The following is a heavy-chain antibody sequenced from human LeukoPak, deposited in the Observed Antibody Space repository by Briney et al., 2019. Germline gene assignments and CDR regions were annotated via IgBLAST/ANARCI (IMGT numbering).Heavy chain of an antibody. J-gene: IGHJ4*02. CDR1: GGSINSTNYY. V-gene: IGHV4-39*07. CDR3: ARGYCSGGSCYGPYYFDY. D-gene: IGHD2-15*01. Sequence: SETLSLTCTVSGGSINSTNYYWGWIRQPPGKGLEWIGSIYYSGSTYYNPSLKSRVTMSVDTSKNQFSLKLSSVTAADTAVYYCARGYCSGGSCYGPYYFDYWGQGTLVTVSS. CDR2: IYYSGST.